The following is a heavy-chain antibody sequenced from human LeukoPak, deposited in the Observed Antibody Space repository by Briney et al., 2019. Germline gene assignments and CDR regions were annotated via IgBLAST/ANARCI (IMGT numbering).Heavy chain of an antibody. J-gene: IGHJ4*02. CDR3: ARPTPGMGVMSPFDY. V-gene: IGHV5-51*01. CDR1: GYSFSSYW. Sequence: GESLKISCKGSGYSFSSYWIGWVRQMPGKGLEWMGIIYPGDSDSRYSQSFQGQVSLSVDKSIRTAYLQWSSLKASDTAMYYCARPTPGMGVMSPFDYWGQGTPVTVSS. CDR2: IYPGDSDS. D-gene: IGHD3-16*01.